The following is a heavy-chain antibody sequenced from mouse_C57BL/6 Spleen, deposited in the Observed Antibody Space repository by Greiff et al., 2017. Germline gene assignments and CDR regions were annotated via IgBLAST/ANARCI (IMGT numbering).Heavy chain of an antibody. CDR1: GFTFTDYY. J-gene: IGHJ4*01. D-gene: IGHD1-1*01. Sequence: EVKLMESGGGLVQPGGSLSLSCAASGFTFTDYYMSWVRQPPGKALEWLGFIRNKSNGYTTEYSASVKGRFTISRDNSQSILYLQMNALRAEDSATYYCARLAYGSSYAMDYWGQGTSVTVSS. CDR2: IRNKSNGYTT. V-gene: IGHV7-3*01. CDR3: ARLAYGSSYAMDY.